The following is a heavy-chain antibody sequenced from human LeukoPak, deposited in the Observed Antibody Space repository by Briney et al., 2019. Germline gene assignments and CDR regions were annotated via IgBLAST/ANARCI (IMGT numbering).Heavy chain of an antibody. J-gene: IGHJ4*02. D-gene: IGHD2-2*01. CDR1: GNYW. CDR3: VSFYETN. V-gene: IGHV3-74*01. Sequence: GSLRLSCAASGNYWMHWVRQAPGKGLVWVSHINSDGSWTGYADSVKGRFTISKDNAKNTVYLLMNNLRAEDTAVYYCVSFYETNWGRGTLVTVSS. CDR2: INSDGSWT.